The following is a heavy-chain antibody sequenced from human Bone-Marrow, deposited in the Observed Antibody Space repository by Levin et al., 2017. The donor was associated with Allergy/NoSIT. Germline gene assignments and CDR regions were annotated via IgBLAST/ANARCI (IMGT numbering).Heavy chain of an antibody. CDR1: GFTFSSYG. CDR2: ISHDGSNK. V-gene: IGHV3-30*03. J-gene: IGHJ4*02. Sequence: GESLKISCAASGFTFSSYGMHWVRQAPGKGLEWVAVISHDGSNKYYADSVKGRFTISRDNSKNTLYLQMNSLRAEDTAVYYCAIEAVAGGGPFDYWGQGTLVTVSS. CDR3: AIEAVAGGGPFDY. D-gene: IGHD6-19*01.